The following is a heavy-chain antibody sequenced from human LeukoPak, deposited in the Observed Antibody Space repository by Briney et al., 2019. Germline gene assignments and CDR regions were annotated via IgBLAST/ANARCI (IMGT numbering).Heavy chain of an antibody. CDR1: GFPFSSFA. CDR2: ISGSTGST. CDR3: AKRKLDYDFWSGLYY. V-gene: IGHV3-23*01. J-gene: IGHJ4*02. D-gene: IGHD3-3*01. Sequence: PGGSLRLSCAASGFPFSSFAMTWVRQAPGKGLEWVSVISGSTGSTDYADSVKGRFTISRDNSKNTLYLQMNSLRAEDTAVYYCAKRKLDYDFWSGLYYWGQGTLVTVSS.